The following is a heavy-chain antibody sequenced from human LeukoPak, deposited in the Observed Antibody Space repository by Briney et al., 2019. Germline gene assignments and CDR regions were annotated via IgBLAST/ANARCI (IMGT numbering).Heavy chain of an antibody. D-gene: IGHD3-22*01. CDR2: ISRGGSTT. V-gene: IGHV3-11*01. CDR3: ARDQANYFDTSGFSTY. J-gene: IGHJ4*02. Sequence: GGSLRLSCAASGFTFSDSYMSWIRQAPGKGLEWVSYISRGGSTTYYADSVKGRFTISRDNAKNSLYLQMNSLRAEDTAVYYCARDQANYFDTSGFSTYWGQGTLVTVRS. CDR1: GFTFSDSY.